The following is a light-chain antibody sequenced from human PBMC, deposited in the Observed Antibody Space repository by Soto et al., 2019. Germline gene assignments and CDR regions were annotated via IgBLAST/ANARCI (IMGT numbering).Light chain of an antibody. CDR2: GAS. CDR3: QQYGSSQGT. Sequence: VLTQSPGTLSLSPGERATLSCRASQNVNNNYLAWYQQKPGQAPRLLIRGASSRATGLPDRFSGSGSGTALTLTISRLEPEDFAVYYCQQYGSSQGTFGQGTKLEIK. V-gene: IGKV3-20*01. CDR1: QNVNNNY. J-gene: IGKJ2*01.